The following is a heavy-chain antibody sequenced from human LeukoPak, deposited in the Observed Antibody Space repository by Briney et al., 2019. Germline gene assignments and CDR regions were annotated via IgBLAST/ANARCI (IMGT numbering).Heavy chain of an antibody. D-gene: IGHD6-13*01. Sequence: ASVKVSCKASGGTFSSYAISWVRQAPGQGLEWMGWINPNSGGTNYAQKFQGRVTMTRDTSISTAYMELSRLRSDDTAVYYCARVVGSSWYWDYYYYMDVWGKGTTVTISS. CDR1: GGTFSSYA. J-gene: IGHJ6*03. V-gene: IGHV1-2*02. CDR2: INPNSGGT. CDR3: ARVVGSSWYWDYYYYMDV.